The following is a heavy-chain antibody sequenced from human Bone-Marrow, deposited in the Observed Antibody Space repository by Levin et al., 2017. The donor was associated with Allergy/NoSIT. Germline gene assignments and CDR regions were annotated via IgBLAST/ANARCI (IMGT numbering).Heavy chain of an antibody. Sequence: PGGSLRLSCTVSGGAISTYFWSWIRQTPGKGLEWIGHIAYNGSTKYNPSVKGRVNISVDRSKVQVFLTLMSVTAADTAVYYCARDLGFSPWGQGTLVIVSS. J-gene: IGHJ4*02. D-gene: IGHD3-10*01. CDR1: GGAISTYF. V-gene: IGHV4-59*01. CDR3: ARDLGFSP. CDR2: IAYNGST.